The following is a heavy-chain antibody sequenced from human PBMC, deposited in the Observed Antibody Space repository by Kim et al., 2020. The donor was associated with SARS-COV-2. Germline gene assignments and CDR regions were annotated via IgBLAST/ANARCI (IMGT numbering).Heavy chain of an antibody. CDR3: ARGHYFYDTSGPWA. CDR2: INTNTWNP. D-gene: IGHD3-22*01. Sequence: ASVKVSCKASGYTFTSYASNWVRQAPGQGLEWMGWINTNTWNPTYARDFTGRFVFSLDTSVSTAYLQISSLKAEDTAVYYCARGHYFYDTSGPWAWGQGTLVTVSS. CDR1: GYTFTSYA. J-gene: IGHJ4*02. V-gene: IGHV7-4-1*02.